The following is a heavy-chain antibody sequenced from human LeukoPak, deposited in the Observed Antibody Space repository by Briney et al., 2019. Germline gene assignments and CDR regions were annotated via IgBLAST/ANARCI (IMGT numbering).Heavy chain of an antibody. CDR1: GFTFSSYG. CDR2: IWYDGSNK. D-gene: IGHD3-10*01. V-gene: IGHV3-33*01. Sequence: QPGGSLRLFCAASGFTFSSYGMHWVRQAPGKGLEWVADIWYDGSNKYYADSVKGRFPLSRDNSKNTLYLQMTSLRAEDTAVYYCARDRWFGELFGYYFDYWGQGTLVTVSS. J-gene: IGHJ4*02. CDR3: ARDRWFGELFGYYFDY.